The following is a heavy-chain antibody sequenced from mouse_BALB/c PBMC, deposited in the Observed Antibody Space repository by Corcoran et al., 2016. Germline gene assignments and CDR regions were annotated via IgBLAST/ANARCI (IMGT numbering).Heavy chain of an antibody. CDR2: IDPANGNT. D-gene: IGHD1-1*01. Sequence: EVQLQQSGAELVKPGASVKLSYTASGFNIKDTYMHWVKQRPEQGLEWIGRIDPANGNTKYDPKFQGKATITADTSSNTAYLQLSSLTSEDTAVYYCARLYGSSHWYFDVWGTGTTVTVSS. J-gene: IGHJ1*03. CDR3: ARLYGSSHWYFDV. CDR1: GFNIKDTY. V-gene: IGHV14-3*02.